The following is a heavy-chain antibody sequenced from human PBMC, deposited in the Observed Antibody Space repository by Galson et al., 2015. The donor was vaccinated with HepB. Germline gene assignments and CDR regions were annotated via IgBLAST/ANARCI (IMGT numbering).Heavy chain of an antibody. Sequence: SVKVSCKASGGTFSSYAISWVRQAPGQGLEWMGRINPNSGGTNYAQKFQGRVTMTRDTSISTAYMELSRLRSDDTAVYYCASLPSVVLAQDYWGQGTLVTVSS. CDR1: GGTFSSYA. CDR3: ASLPSVVLAQDY. J-gene: IGHJ4*02. CDR2: INPNSGGT. D-gene: IGHD2-15*01. V-gene: IGHV1-2*06.